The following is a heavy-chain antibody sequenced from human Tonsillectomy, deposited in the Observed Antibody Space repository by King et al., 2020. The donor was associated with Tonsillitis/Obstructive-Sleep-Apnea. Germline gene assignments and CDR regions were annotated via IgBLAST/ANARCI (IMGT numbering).Heavy chain of an antibody. V-gene: IGHV3-23*04. CDR1: GFTFSSYT. J-gene: IGHJ4*02. Sequence: VQLVESGGGLVQPGGSLRLSCAASGFTFSSYTMSWVRQAPGKGLEWVSSISGSGGSSYYVDSVKGRFTISRDNSKNTLYLQMNSLRAEDTAIYYCAKAPPPDCSSTGCASPYFDYWGQGSLVTVSS. CDR2: ISGSGGSS. CDR3: AKAPPPDCSSTGCASPYFDY. D-gene: IGHD2-2*01.